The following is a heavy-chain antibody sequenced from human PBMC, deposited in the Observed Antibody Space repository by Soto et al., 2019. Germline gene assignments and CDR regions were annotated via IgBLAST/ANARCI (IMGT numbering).Heavy chain of an antibody. D-gene: IGHD3-16*01. Sequence: GGSLRLSCAASGFTFSSYGMHWVRQAPGKGLEWVAVISYDGSNKYYADSVKGRFTISRDNSKNTLYLQMNSLRAEDTAVYYCASYDRSPDYWGQGTLVTVSS. J-gene: IGHJ4*02. V-gene: IGHV3-30*03. CDR2: ISYDGSNK. CDR3: ASYDRSPDY. CDR1: GFTFSSYG.